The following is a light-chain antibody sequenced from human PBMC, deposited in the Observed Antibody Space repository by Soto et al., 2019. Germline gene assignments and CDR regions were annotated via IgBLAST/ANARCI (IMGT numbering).Light chain of an antibody. V-gene: IGLV1-47*02. CDR1: SSNIGSNS. CDR3: ASWDDRLGAVI. J-gene: IGLJ2*01. Sequence: QSVLTQPPSVSGTPGQSVTVSGSGSSSNIGSNSVKWYQQPPGAAPKLLMHSNNLRPSGVPERISGSKFGTAASLAISGLRSEDEAVYYCASWDDRLGAVIFGGGTKVTVL. CDR2: SNN.